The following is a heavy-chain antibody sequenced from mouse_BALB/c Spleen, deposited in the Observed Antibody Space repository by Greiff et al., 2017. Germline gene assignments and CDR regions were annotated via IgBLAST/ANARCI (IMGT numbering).Heavy chain of an antibody. D-gene: IGHD2-3*01. CDR1: GDSITSGY. CDR3: ARYSGDGYYAFAY. J-gene: IGHJ3*01. Sequence: ESGPSLVKPSQTLSLTCSVTGDSITSGYWNWIRKFPGNKLEYMGYISYSGSTYYNPSLKSRISITRDTSKNQYYLQLNSVTTEDTATYYCARYSGDGYYAFAYWGQGTLVTVSA. V-gene: IGHV3-8*02. CDR2: ISYSGST.